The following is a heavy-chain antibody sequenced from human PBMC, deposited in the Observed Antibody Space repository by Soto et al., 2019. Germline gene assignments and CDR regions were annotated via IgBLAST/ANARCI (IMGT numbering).Heavy chain of an antibody. CDR3: ARVGIAARRVGDFDY. J-gene: IGHJ4*02. CDR2: IYYSGST. Sequence: PSETLSLTCTVSGGSISSYYWSWIRQPPGKGLEWIGYIYYSGSTNYNPSLKSRVTISVDTSKNQFSLKLSSVTAADTAVYYCARVGIAARRVGDFDYWGQGTL. D-gene: IGHD6-6*01. V-gene: IGHV4-59*01. CDR1: GGSISSYY.